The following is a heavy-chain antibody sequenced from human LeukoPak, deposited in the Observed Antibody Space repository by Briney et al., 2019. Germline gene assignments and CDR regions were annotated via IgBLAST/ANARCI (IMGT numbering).Heavy chain of an antibody. J-gene: IGHJ4*02. D-gene: IGHD5-12*01. Sequence: ASVKVSCKASGYTFTGYYMHWVRPAPGQGLEWMGWINPNSGGTKYAQKFQGRVTMTRDTSITTAYMELSRLRSDDTAVYYCARELVATMVDYWGQGTLVTVSS. CDR2: INPNSGGT. CDR1: GYTFTGYY. CDR3: ARELVATMVDY. V-gene: IGHV1-2*02.